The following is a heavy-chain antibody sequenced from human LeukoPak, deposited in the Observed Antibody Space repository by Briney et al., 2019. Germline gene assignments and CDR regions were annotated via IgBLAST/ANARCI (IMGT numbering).Heavy chain of an antibody. J-gene: IGHJ3*01. D-gene: IGHD1-26*01. V-gene: IGHV3-23*01. CDR1: GFTFSSYA. CDR3: AKVMGENTWDMVFDV. CDR2: IRVGGDGP. Sequence: GGSLRLSCAASGFTFSSYAMSWVRQAPGKGPEWVSSIRVGGDGPHYSDSVKGRFTISRDNSKNTLYLQMNSLRAEDTAVYYCAKVMGENTWDMVFDVWGQGTLVTVSS.